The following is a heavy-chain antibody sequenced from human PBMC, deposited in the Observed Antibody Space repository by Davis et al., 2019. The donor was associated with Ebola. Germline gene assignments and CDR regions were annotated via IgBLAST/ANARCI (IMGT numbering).Heavy chain of an antibody. CDR3: AKAYFYGSGSYWGYFDY. V-gene: IGHV3-23*01. J-gene: IGHJ4*02. CDR1: GFTFSSYA. D-gene: IGHD3-10*01. Sequence: GGSLRLSCAASGFTFSSYAMSWVRQAPGKGLEWVSAISGSGGSTYYADSVKGRFTISRDNSKNTLYLQMNSLRAEDTAVYYCAKAYFYGSGSYWGYFDYWGQGTLVTVSS. CDR2: ISGSGGST.